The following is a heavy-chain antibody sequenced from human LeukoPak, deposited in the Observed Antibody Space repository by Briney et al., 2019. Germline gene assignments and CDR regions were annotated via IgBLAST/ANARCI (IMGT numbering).Heavy chain of an antibody. CDR1: GGSISSYY. CDR2: IYTSGST. CDR3: ARDSGYYDFWSGYSFDY. Sequence: PSETLSLTCTVSGGSISSYYWSWIRQPAGKGLVWIGRIYTSGSTNYNPSLKSRVTMSVDTSKNQFSLKLSSVTAADTAVYYCARDSGYYDFWSGYSFDYWGQGTLVTVSS. J-gene: IGHJ4*02. D-gene: IGHD3-3*01. V-gene: IGHV4-4*07.